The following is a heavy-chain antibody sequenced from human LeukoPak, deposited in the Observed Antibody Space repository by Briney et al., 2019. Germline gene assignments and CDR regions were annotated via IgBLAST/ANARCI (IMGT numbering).Heavy chain of an antibody. CDR3: ALRRLTSAQIIEDNWFDP. D-gene: IGHD2/OR15-2a*01. V-gene: IGHV4-61*08. Sequence: SETLSLTCTVSGGSVSSSGYSWNWIRQPPGKTLEWIGYTYYSGRTNYNPSLESRVTISLDTSKNQFSLRLTSVTAADTAVYYCALRRLTSAQIIEDNWFDPWGQGTLVTVSS. CDR1: GGSVSSSGYS. CDR2: TYYSGRT. J-gene: IGHJ5*02.